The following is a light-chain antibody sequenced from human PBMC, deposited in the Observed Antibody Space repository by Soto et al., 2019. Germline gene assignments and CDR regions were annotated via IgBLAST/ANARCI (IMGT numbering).Light chain of an antibody. CDR2: DAS. CDR3: QQYNSYSQT. V-gene: IGKV1-5*01. Sequence: DIQMTQSPSTLSASVGDRVTITCRASQSISSWLAWYQQKPGKAPKLLIYDASSLESGVPSRFSGGGSGTEFTLTISSLQPDDFATYYCQQYNSYSQTIGQGTKVEIK. CDR1: QSISSW. J-gene: IGKJ1*01.